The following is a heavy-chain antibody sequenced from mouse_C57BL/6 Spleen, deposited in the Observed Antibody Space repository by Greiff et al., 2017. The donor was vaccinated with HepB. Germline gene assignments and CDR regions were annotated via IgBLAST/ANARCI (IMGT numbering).Heavy chain of an antibody. D-gene: IGHD3-2*01. CDR1: GYTFTDYY. CDR3: AKTTGDY. CDR2: INPNNGGT. Sequence: EVQLQQSGPELVKPGASVKISCKASGYTFTDYYMNWVKQSHGKSLEWIGDINPNNGGTSYNQKFKGKATLTVDKSSSTAYMELRSLTSEDSAVYYCAKTTGDYWGQGTSVTVSS. J-gene: IGHJ4*01. V-gene: IGHV1-26*01.